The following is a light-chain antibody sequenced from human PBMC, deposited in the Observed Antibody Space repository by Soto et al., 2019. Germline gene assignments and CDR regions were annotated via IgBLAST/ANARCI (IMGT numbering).Light chain of an antibody. CDR2: DAS. V-gene: IGKV3-11*01. Sequence: EIVLTQSPATLSLSPGERATLSCRASQSVSSYLAWDKKKPCQAPRLLIYDASNRATGIRARFSGSGSGTDFTLTISSLEPEDFAVYYCQQRRNWPPLTFGGGTKVEIK. CDR1: QSVSSY. CDR3: QQRRNWPPLT. J-gene: IGKJ4*01.